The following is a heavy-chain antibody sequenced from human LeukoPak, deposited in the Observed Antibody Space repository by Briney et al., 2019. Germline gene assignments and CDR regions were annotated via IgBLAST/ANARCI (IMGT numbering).Heavy chain of an antibody. V-gene: IGHV1-69*05. CDR1: GGTFSSYA. CDR2: IIPIFGTP. CDR3: ARDLPDFSLRISSGGFDI. J-gene: IGHJ3*02. Sequence: SVKVSCKASGGTFSSYAISWVRQAPGQGLEWMGGIIPIFGTPNYAQKFQGRVTITTDESTSTACMELSSLRSEDTAMYYCARDLPDFSLRISSGGFDIWGQGTMVTVSS. D-gene: IGHD4-23*01.